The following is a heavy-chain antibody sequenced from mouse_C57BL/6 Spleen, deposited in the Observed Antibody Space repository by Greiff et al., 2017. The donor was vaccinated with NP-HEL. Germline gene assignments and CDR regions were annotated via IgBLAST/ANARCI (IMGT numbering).Heavy chain of an antibody. V-gene: IGHV1-18*01. D-gene: IGHD4-1*01. J-gene: IGHJ1*03. CDR1: VYTFTDYN. CDR3: ARGGVGRYFDV. Sequence: SGPALLNPGASVKIPCKASVYTFTDYNLDWVKQSHGKSLEWIGDINPNNGGTIYNQKFKGKATLTVDKSSSTAYMELRSLTSEDTAVYYCARGGVGRYFDVWGTGTTVTVSS. CDR2: INPNNGGT.